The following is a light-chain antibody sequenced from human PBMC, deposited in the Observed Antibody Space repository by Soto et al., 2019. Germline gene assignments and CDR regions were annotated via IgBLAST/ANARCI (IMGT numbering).Light chain of an antibody. CDR1: QSVTSNY. CDR3: HQYGSLPFT. CDR2: GAS. J-gene: IGKJ5*01. V-gene: IGKV3-20*01. Sequence: TVLTQSPGTLSLSPGERATLSCRASQSVTSNYLAWYQQKPGQAPRLIIYGASSRATGIPSRFSGGGSGTDFTLTVSRLEPEDFAVYYCHQYGSLPFTFGQGTRLEIK.